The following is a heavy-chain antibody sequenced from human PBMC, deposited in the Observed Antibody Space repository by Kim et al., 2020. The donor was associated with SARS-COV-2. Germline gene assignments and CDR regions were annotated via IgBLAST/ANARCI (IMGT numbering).Heavy chain of an antibody. V-gene: IGHV4-59*01. Sequence: SETLSLTCTVSGGSISSYYWSWIRQPPGKGLEWIGYIYYSGSTNYNPSLKSRVTISVDTSKNQFSLKLSSVTAADTAVYYCARGRTRQLGTGAEYFQHWGQGTLVTVSS. CDR1: GGSISSYY. J-gene: IGHJ1*01. CDR2: IYYSGST. D-gene: IGHD1-1*01. CDR3: ARGRTRQLGTGAEYFQH.